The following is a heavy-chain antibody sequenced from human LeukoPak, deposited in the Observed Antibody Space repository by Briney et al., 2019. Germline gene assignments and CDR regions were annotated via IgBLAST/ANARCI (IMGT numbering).Heavy chain of an antibody. CDR3: ARGIAVAMSWFDP. D-gene: IGHD6-19*01. CDR1: GYTFISYA. J-gene: IGHJ5*02. CDR2: INAGSGNT. V-gene: IGHV1-3*03. Sequence: ASVKVSCKASGYTFISYAIHWVCQAPGQRLEWMGWINAGSGNTKYLEEFQGRVTITRDTAASTAYMELSSLRSEDMAVYYCARGIAVAMSWFDPWGQGTLVTVSS.